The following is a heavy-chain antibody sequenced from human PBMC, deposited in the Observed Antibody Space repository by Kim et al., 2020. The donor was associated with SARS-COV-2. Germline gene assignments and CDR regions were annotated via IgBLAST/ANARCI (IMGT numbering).Heavy chain of an antibody. V-gene: IGHV4-39*01. CDR3: ARRTSLGDCSGGSCWSWFDP. CDR1: GGSISSSSYY. D-gene: IGHD2-15*01. Sequence: SETLSLTCTVSGGSISSSSYYWGWIRQPPGKGLECIGSIYYSGSTYYNPSLKSRVTISVDTSKNQFSLKLSSVTAADTAVYYCARRTSLGDCSGGSCWSWFDPWGQGTLVTVSS. J-gene: IGHJ5*02. CDR2: IYYSGST.